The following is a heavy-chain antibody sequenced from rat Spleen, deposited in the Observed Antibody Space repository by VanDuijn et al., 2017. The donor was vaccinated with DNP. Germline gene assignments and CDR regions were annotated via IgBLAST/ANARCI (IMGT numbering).Heavy chain of an antibody. J-gene: IGHJ4*01. CDR1: GYSITSSYR. CDR2: INSSGST. V-gene: IGHV3-3*01. D-gene: IGHD1-9*01. Sequence: EVQLQESGPGLVKPSQSLSLTCSVTGYSITSSYRWNWIRKFPGNKLEWMGYINSSGSTNYNPSLKSRISITRDTSKNQFFLQVNSVTTEDTATYYCARYYGYNYAMDAWGQGTSVTVSS. CDR3: ARYYGYNYAMDA.